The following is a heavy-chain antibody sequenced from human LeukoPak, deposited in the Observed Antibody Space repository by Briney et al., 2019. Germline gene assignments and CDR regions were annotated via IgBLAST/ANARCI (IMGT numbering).Heavy chain of an antibody. CDR3: AREQPRPRRTVTLYYFDY. CDR2: IYTSGST. D-gene: IGHD4-17*01. J-gene: IGHJ4*02. CDR1: GGSISSYY. Sequence: ASETLSLTCTVSGGSISSYYWSWIRQPAGKGLEWIGRIYTSGSTNYNPSLKSRVTMSADTSKNQFSLKLSSATAADTAVYYCAREQPRPRRTVTLYYFDYWGQGTLVTVSS. V-gene: IGHV4-4*07.